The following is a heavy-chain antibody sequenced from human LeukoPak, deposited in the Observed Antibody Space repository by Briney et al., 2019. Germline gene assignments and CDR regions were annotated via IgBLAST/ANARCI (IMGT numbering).Heavy chain of an antibody. J-gene: IGHJ5*02. CDR1: GGTFSSYA. Sequence: EASVEVSCKASGGTFSSYAISWVRQAPGQGLEWMGWISVYDGNANYAQNFQGRISMTTDTSTSTAYMELRSLRSDDTAMYYCARVRTWLDPWGQGTLVTVSS. V-gene: IGHV1-18*01. CDR3: ARVRTWLDP. CDR2: ISVYDGNA.